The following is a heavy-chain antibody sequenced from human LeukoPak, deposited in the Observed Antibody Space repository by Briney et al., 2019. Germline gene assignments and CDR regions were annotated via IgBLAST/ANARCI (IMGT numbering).Heavy chain of an antibody. Sequence: GGSLRLSCAASGFTFSNAWMSWVRQAPGKGVEWVGRIKSKTDGGTTDYAAPVKGRFTISRDDSKTTLYLQMNSLKTEDTAVYYCIGRSGSFGFAWGQGTLVTVSS. CDR1: GFTFSNAW. V-gene: IGHV3-15*01. J-gene: IGHJ5*02. D-gene: IGHD1-26*01. CDR2: IKSKTDGGTT. CDR3: IGRSGSFGFA.